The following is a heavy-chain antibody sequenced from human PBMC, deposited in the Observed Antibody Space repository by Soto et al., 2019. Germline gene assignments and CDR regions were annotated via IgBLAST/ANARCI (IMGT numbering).Heavy chain of an antibody. CDR3: ARVAGSQDYYYGMDV. D-gene: IGHD6-13*01. J-gene: IGHJ6*02. V-gene: IGHV5-51*01. Sequence: GESLKISCKGSGYTFTDYWIGWVRQLPGKGLEWMGIIYPGDSDTRYSPSFQGHVTITVDKSTSTAYLQWNTLKASDTAVYYCARVAGSQDYYYGMDVWGQGTTVTVSS. CDR2: IYPGDSDT. CDR1: GYTFTDYW.